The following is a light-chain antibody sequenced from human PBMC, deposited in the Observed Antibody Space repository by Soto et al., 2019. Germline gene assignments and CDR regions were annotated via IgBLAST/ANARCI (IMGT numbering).Light chain of an antibody. Sequence: EIVLTQSPGTLSLSPGERATRSCRASQSVSNNYLAWYQQKPGQAPRLLIYGASNRATGIPDRFSGSGSGTDFTLTISRLEPEDFAVYYCQQYHTWPITFGGGTKVDIK. CDR2: GAS. CDR1: QSVSNNY. CDR3: QQYHTWPIT. V-gene: IGKV3-20*01. J-gene: IGKJ4*01.